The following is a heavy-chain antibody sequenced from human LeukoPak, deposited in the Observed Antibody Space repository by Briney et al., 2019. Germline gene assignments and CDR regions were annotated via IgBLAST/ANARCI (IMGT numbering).Heavy chain of an antibody. D-gene: IGHD5-24*01. CDR1: GGTFSSYA. V-gene: IGHV1-69*04. CDR3: ARENDGDEDGYNSAFDY. J-gene: IGHJ4*02. Sequence: SVKVSFKASGGTFSSYAISWVRQAPGQGLEWMGRIIPIFGIANYAQKFQGRVTITADKSTSTAYMELSKLRSEDTAVYYCARENDGDEDGYNSAFDYWGQGTLVTVSS. CDR2: IIPIFGIA.